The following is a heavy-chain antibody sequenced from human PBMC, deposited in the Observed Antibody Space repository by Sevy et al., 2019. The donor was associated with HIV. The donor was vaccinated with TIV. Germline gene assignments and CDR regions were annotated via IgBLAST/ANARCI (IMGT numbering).Heavy chain of an antibody. J-gene: IGHJ4*03. D-gene: IGHD3-22*01. Sequence: SETLSLTCAVYGGSFSSYDWSWIRQPPGKGLEWIGEINHSGTTNYNPSLKSRVTISLDTSKNQFSLKLTSVTAADTAVYYCARWRRTRVTMIVVVTTGYFDNWGQGTLVTVSS. CDR3: ARWRRTRVTMIVVVTTGYFDN. CDR2: INHSGTT. CDR1: GGSFSSYD. V-gene: IGHV4-34*01.